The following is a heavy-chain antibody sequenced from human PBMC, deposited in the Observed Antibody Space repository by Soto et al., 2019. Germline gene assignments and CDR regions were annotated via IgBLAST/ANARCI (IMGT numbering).Heavy chain of an antibody. D-gene: IGHD2-21*02. CDR1: GASISGDYYH. J-gene: IGHJ6*02. CDR2: VFHSGSV. V-gene: IGHV4-30-4*08. CDR3: ASEDDGGDRDYYGLDV. Sequence: QVQLQQSGPGLVEPSQTLSLTCTVSGASISGDYYHWTWIRQYPGKGLGWIGYVFHSGSVLYNPSLKSRLHISVDTSKHQFSLRLTSVTAADTAVYFWASEDDGGDRDYYGLDVWGQGATVNVSS.